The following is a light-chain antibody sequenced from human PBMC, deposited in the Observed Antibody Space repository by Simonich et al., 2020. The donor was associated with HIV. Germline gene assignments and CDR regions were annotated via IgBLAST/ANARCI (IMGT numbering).Light chain of an antibody. CDR3: QQYDNLPPYT. V-gene: IGKV1-33*01. Sequence: DIQMTQSPSSLSASVVDRVTITCQASQDISNYLKWYQQKPGKAPKLLIYDASNLETGVPSRFSGSGSGTDFTFTISSLQPEDIATYYCQQYDNLPPYTFGQGTKLEIK. CDR2: DAS. J-gene: IGKJ2*01. CDR1: QDISNY.